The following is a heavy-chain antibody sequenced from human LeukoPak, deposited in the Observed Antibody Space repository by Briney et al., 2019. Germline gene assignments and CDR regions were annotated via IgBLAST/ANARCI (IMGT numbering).Heavy chain of an antibody. Sequence: GGSLRLSCAASGFTFSTQAMSWVRQAPGKGLEWLSAISTSGGFTYYADSVKGRFTISRDNSKNTLYLQINSLRAEDTAVYYCTVYSGSYFYGMDVWGQGTTVTVSS. CDR3: TVYSGSYFYGMDV. V-gene: IGHV3-23*01. D-gene: IGHD1-26*01. CDR1: GFTFSTQA. CDR2: ISTSGGFT. J-gene: IGHJ6*02.